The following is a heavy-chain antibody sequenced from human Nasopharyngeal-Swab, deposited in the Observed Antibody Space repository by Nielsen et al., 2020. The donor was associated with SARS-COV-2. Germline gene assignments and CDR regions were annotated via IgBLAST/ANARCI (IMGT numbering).Heavy chain of an antibody. Sequence: LKISCSASGFIFKNYAMNWVRQAPGRGLEWVSAISGADDSTKYADSVKGRFTISRDNAKNSLYLQMNSLRAEDTAVYYCARDRNGFIYYYYGMDVWGQGTTVTVSS. D-gene: IGHD3-3*01. CDR2: ISGADDST. J-gene: IGHJ6*02. CDR1: GFIFKNYA. V-gene: IGHV3-23*01. CDR3: ARDRNGFIYYYYGMDV.